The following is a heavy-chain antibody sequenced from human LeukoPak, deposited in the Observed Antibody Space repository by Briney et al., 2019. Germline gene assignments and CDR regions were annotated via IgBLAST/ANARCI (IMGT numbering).Heavy chain of an antibody. D-gene: IGHD4-11*01. V-gene: IGHV4-34*01. J-gene: IGHJ6*03. CDR1: GGSFSGYY. CDR2: INHSGST. Sequence: SETLSLTCAVYGGSFSGYYWSWIRQPPGKGLEWIGEINHSGSTNYNPSLKSRVTISVDTSKNQFSLKLSSVTAADTAVYYCARAMTTEGGFLSRRYYYMDVWGKGTTVTVSS. CDR3: ARAMTTEGGFLSRRYYYMDV.